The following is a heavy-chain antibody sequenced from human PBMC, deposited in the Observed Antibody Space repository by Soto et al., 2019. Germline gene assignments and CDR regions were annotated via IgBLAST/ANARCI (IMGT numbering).Heavy chain of an antibody. D-gene: IGHD6-6*01. V-gene: IGHV1-18*04. Sequence: QVQLVQSGAEVKKPGASVKVSCKASGYTFTSYGISWVRQAPGQGLEWMGWISAYNGNTNYAQKLQGRVTMTTDTSKRPGYRGLGSRRSDDTAVYYCAGGGGSSPNDYWGQGTLVTVSS. CDR2: ISAYNGNT. CDR1: GYTFTSYG. CDR3: AGGGGSSPNDY. J-gene: IGHJ4*02.